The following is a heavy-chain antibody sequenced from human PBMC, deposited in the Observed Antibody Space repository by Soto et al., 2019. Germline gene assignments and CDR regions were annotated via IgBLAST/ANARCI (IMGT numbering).Heavy chain of an antibody. CDR2: ISSSSSTI. CDR3: ARDLYTVTTVPTYMDV. CDR1: GFTFSSYS. Sequence: PGGSLRLSCAASGFTFSSYSMNWVRQAPGKGLEWVSYISSSSSTIYYADSVKGRFTISRDNAKNSLYLQMNSLRAEDTAVYYCARDLYTVTTVPTYMDVWGKGTTVTVSS. J-gene: IGHJ6*03. D-gene: IGHD4-4*01. V-gene: IGHV3-48*01.